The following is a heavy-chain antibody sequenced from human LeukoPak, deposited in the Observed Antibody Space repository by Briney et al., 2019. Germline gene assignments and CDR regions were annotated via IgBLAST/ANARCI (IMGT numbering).Heavy chain of an antibody. V-gene: IGHV4-4*07. CDR3: ARVRFGPGGELFDY. D-gene: IGHD3-3*01. CDR1: GGSISPYY. Sequence: SETLSLTCTVSGGSISPYYWSWIRQPAGKGLEWIGRVYTSGTTNYNPSLKSRVTMSADASKNQFSLKLTSVTAADTAVYFCARVRFGPGGELFDYWGQGTLVTVSS. J-gene: IGHJ4*02. CDR2: VYTSGTT.